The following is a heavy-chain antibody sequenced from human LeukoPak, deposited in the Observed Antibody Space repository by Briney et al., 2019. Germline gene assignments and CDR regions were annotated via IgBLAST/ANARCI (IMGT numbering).Heavy chain of an antibody. CDR2: INKDGSAT. V-gene: IGHV3-43*02. J-gene: IGHJ6*02. CDR3: ATWAFYHSLDV. D-gene: IGHD1-26*01. CDR1: GFTFDAYA. Sequence: PGGSLRLSCEASGFTFDAYAMHWVRQAPGKGLEWVSLINKDGSATYYADSVKGRFTISRDNSKKSLYLQMNSLRSEDTALYYCATWAFYHSLDVWGQGTTVTVSS.